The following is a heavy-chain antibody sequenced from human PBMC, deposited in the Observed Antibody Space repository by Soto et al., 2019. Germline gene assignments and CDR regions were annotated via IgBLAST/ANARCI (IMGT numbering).Heavy chain of an antibody. CDR2: IYYSGST. CDR1: GGSISSGGYY. J-gene: IGHJ4*02. Sequence: PSETLSLTCTVSGGSISSGGYYWSWIRQHPGKGLEWIGYIYYSGSTYYNPSLKSRVTISVDTSKNQFSLKLSSVTAADTAVYYCARGLYYYDSSGYHHYWGQGTLVTVS. D-gene: IGHD3-22*01. CDR3: ARGLYYYDSSGYHHY. V-gene: IGHV4-31*03.